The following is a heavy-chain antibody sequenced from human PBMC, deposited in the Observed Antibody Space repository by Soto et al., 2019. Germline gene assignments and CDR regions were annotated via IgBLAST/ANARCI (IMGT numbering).Heavy chain of an antibody. V-gene: IGHV4-31*03. D-gene: IGHD1-1*01. J-gene: IGHJ4*02. CDR3: PRLYWDGGY. CDR2: IYYSGST. CDR1: GGSISSGGYY. Sequence: SETLSVTCTVSGGSISSGGYYWSWIRQHPGKGLEWIGYIYYSGSTFYNPSLKTRVTMSVDTSKNQFSLRLSSVTAADTAMYYCPRLYWDGGYWGQGTLVTVSS.